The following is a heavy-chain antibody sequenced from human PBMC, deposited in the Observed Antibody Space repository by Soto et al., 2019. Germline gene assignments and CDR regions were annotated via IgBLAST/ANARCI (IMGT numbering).Heavy chain of an antibody. CDR3: ARVRGRVLFSPYFDY. CDR2: INPNSGGT. CDR1: GYTFTGYY. Sequence: QVQLVQSGAEVKKPGASVKVSCKASGYTFTGYYMHWVRQAPGQGLEWMGWINPNSGGTNYAQKVQGRVTMSRDPSISTAYMELSRLRSDDTAVYYCARVRGRVLFSPYFDYWGQGTLFAVSS. D-gene: IGHD3-16*01. J-gene: IGHJ4*02. V-gene: IGHV1-2*02.